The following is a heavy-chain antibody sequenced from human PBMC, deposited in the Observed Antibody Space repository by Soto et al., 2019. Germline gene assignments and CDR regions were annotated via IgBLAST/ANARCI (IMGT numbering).Heavy chain of an antibody. V-gene: IGHV3-7*05. CDR2: INQDGSEK. D-gene: IGHD3-22*01. J-gene: IGHJ2*01. CDR3: ARTHNRETSGYRHFDL. Sequence: EVQLVESGGGLVQPGGSLRLSCAASGFTLSNYWMAWVRQAPGKGLEWVANINQDGSEKHYVDSAKGRFTISRDNARSSLYLQMISLSAEDSAVFYCARTHNRETSGYRHFDLWGRGTLVAVSS. CDR1: GFTLSNYW.